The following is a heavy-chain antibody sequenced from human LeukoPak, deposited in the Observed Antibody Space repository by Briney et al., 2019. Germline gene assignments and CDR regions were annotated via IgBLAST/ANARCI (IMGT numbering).Heavy chain of an antibody. Sequence: GGSLRLSCVASGFTFNNYAMSWVRQAPGKGLEWVSAISGSGGSTYYAASVKGRFTISRDNSKNTLYLQMNSLRAEDTAVYYYAKTRPLDSSSWSHGDYWGQGTLVTVSS. J-gene: IGHJ4*02. CDR2: ISGSGGST. D-gene: IGHD6-13*01. CDR3: AKTRPLDSSSWSHGDY. V-gene: IGHV3-23*01. CDR1: GFTFNNYA.